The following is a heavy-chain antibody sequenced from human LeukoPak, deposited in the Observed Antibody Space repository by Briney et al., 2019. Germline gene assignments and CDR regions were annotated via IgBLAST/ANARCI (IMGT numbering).Heavy chain of an antibody. CDR1: GGSISSGSYY. CDR3: ARTSWANWFDP. V-gene: IGHV4-61*02. J-gene: IGHJ5*02. Sequence: SQTLSLTCTVSGGSISSGSYYWSWIRQPAGKGLEWIGRIYTSGSTNYNPSLKSRVTISVDTSKNQFSLKLSSVTAADTAVYYCARTSWANWFDPWGQGTLVTVSS. CDR2: IYTSGST.